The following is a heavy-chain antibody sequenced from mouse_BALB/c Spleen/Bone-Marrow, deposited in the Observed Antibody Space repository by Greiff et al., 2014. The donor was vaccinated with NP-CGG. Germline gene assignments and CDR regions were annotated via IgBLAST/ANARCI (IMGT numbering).Heavy chain of an antibody. D-gene: IGHD1-1*01. CDR2: VWGGGIT. CDR3: AKHDTTVVVDY. V-gene: IGHV2-6-5*01. J-gene: IGHJ2*01. CDR1: GFSLTDYG. Sequence: VQLVESGPGLVAPSQSLSITCTVSGFSLTDYGVSWIRQPPGKGLEWLGVVWGGGITYYYSTLKSKLSITKDNSKSQVFLKMNSLQTDDTAMYYCAKHDTTVVVDYWGQGTTLTGSS.